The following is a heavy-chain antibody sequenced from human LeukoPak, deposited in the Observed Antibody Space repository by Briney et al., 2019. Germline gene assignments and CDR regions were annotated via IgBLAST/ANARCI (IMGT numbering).Heavy chain of an antibody. CDR2: INHSGST. Sequence: SETLSLTYAVYGGSFSGYYWSWIRQPPGKGLEWIGEINHSGSTNYNPSLKSRVTISVDTSKNQFSLKLSSVTAADTAVYYCARRIAAAGRVFDYWGQGTLVTVSS. CDR1: GGSFSGYY. D-gene: IGHD6-13*01. CDR3: ARRIAAAGRVFDY. V-gene: IGHV4-34*01. J-gene: IGHJ4*02.